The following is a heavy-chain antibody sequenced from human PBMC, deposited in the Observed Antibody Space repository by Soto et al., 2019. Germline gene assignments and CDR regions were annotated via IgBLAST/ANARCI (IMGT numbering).Heavy chain of an antibody. J-gene: IGHJ5*02. Sequence: KPSETLSLTCTVSGGSISSSSYYWGWIRQPPGKGLEWIGSIYYSGSTYYNPSLKSRVTISVDTSKNQFSLKLSSVTAADTAVYYCARDRWFGYNWFDPWGQGTLVTVS. CDR2: IYYSGST. CDR1: GGSISSSSYY. CDR3: ARDRWFGYNWFDP. V-gene: IGHV4-39*02. D-gene: IGHD3-10*01.